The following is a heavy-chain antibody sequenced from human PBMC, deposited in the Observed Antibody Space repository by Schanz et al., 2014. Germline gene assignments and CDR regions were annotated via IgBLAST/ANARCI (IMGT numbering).Heavy chain of an antibody. D-gene: IGHD5-12*01. Sequence: QVQLVESGGGVVQPGGSLRLSCAASGFTFTNLGMHWVRRAPGKGLEWVAFIRYDGSNQYYADSVKGRFTISRDNSKNTLYLQMNSLRAEDTAVYYCARDEGRDGYNLAFDVWGQGTLVTVSS. CDR2: IRYDGSNQ. V-gene: IGHV3-30*02. J-gene: IGHJ3*01. CDR3: ARDEGRDGYNLAFDV. CDR1: GFTFTNLG.